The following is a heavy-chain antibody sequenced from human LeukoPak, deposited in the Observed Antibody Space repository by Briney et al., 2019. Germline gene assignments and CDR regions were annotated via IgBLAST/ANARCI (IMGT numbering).Heavy chain of an antibody. D-gene: IGHD2-15*01. Sequence: SETLSLTCTVSGGSISSSSYYWGWIRQPPGTGLEWIGSIYYSGSTYYNPSLKSRVTISVDTSKNQFSLKLSSVTAADTALYYFARQEGEDIVVVVAAGNWFDPWGQGTLVTVSS. J-gene: IGHJ5*02. CDR1: GGSISSSSYY. CDR3: ARQEGEDIVVVVAAGNWFDP. CDR2: IYYSGST. V-gene: IGHV4-39*01.